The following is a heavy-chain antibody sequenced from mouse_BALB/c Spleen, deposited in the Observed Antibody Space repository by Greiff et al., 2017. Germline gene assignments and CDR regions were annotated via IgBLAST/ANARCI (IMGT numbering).Heavy chain of an antibody. CDR2: IDPANGNT. J-gene: IGHJ4*01. CDR1: GFTFPDTS. CDR3: ARTKAMDD. V-gene: IGHV14-3*02. Sequence: VQLQQSGAELVKPGASVKLSCTASGFTFPDTSMHWVKQRPEQGLEWIGMIDPANGNTKYDPKFQGKATITADTSSNTAYLQLSSLTSEDTAVYYSARTKAMDDWGEGTSVTVSS.